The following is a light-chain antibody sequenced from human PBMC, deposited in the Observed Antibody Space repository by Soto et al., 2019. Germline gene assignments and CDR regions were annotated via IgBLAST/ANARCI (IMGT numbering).Light chain of an antibody. CDR3: QQYGSSGT. CDR2: GAS. Sequence: VLTQSLGIISLSPGERATLSCRASQSVRSSFLAWYQQKPGQAPWRLIYGASNRATGIPDRFTVIGSGTHFTLPISRMEPEEFAVYYCQQYGSSGTFGQETKV. CDR1: QSVRSSF. J-gene: IGKJ1*01. V-gene: IGKV3-20*01.